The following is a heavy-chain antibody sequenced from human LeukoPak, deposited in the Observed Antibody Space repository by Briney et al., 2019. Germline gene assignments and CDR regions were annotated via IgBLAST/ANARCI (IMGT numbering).Heavy chain of an antibody. CDR3: ARAPYYYDSSGPIFDY. CDR1: GYTFTSYG. J-gene: IGHJ4*02. D-gene: IGHD3-22*01. V-gene: IGHV1-18*01. CDR2: ISAYNGNT. Sequence: ASLKVSCKASGYTFTSYGISWVRQAPGQGLEWMGWISAYNGNTNYAQKLQGRVTMTTDTSTSTAYMELRSLRSDDTAVYYCARAPYYYDSSGPIFDYWGQGTLVTVSS.